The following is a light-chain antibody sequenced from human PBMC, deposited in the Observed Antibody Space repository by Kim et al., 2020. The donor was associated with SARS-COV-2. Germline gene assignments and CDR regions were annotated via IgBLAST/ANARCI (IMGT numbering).Light chain of an antibody. Sequence: QSALTQPASVSGSPGQSITISCTGTSSDVGVYNYVSWYQQHPGKAPKLMVYDVSNRPSGVSNRFSGSKSGNTASLTISGLQAEDEADYYCSSYTTTTIRYVFGTGTKVTVL. CDR3: SSYTTTTIRYV. CDR2: DVS. J-gene: IGLJ1*01. CDR1: SSDVGVYNY. V-gene: IGLV2-14*03.